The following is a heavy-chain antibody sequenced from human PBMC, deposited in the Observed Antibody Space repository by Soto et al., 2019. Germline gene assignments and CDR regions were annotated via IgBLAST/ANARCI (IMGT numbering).Heavy chain of an antibody. V-gene: IGHV1-24*01. J-gene: IGHJ6*02. CDR2: FDPEDGET. D-gene: IGHD6-13*01. CDR3: ATDLPGDRYIAAAGPGHYYYYGMDG. CDR1: GYTLTELS. Sequence: ASVKVSCKVSGYTLTELSMHWVRQAPGKGLEWMGGFDPEDGETIYAQKFQGRVTMTEDTSTDTAYMELSSLRSEDTAVYYCATDLPGDRYIAAAGPGHYYYYGMDGWGQGTTVTVSS.